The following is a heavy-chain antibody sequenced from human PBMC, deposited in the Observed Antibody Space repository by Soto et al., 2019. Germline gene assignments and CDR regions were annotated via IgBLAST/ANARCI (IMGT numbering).Heavy chain of an antibody. V-gene: IGHV3-23*01. CDR1: GFNVGAFA. D-gene: IGHD1-20*01. CDR2: ISVSDAFI. J-gene: IGHJ4*02. Sequence: EVQLLESGGDLVQPGGSLRLSCAASGFNVGAFAVNWVRQAPGKGLEWVSGISVSDAFIYYADSVRGRFSISRDASENILYLQMNSLRVDDTALYSCTRETVAGITGLDYWGPGTLVTVS. CDR3: TRETVAGITGLDY.